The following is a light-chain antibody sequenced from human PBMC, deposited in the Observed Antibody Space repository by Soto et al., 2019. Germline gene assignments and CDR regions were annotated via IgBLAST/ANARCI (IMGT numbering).Light chain of an antibody. Sequence: EIQMTQSPSSVSAAVGDRVTITCRTHQAITNRLAWYQQKPGKAPKLLIYEASSLQSGVPSRISGSGSGTDFSLTISSLQPEDFATYYCQQANSFPITFGQGTRLEIK. CDR2: EAS. J-gene: IGKJ5*01. CDR3: QQANSFPIT. V-gene: IGKV1D-12*01. CDR1: QAITNR.